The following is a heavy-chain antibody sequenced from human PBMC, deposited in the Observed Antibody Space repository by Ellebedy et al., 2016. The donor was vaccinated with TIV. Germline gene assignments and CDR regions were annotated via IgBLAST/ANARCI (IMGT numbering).Heavy chain of an antibody. V-gene: IGHV4-39*07. CDR3: ARDDYYDTSGYYHGLDY. J-gene: IGHJ4*02. Sequence: WVRQPPGKGLEWVGTIHYSGSTSYNPSLKSRVSISVDTSKNQFSLKLSSVTAADTAVYYCARDDYYDTSGYYHGLDYWGQGTLVTVSS. CDR2: IHYSGST. D-gene: IGHD3-22*01.